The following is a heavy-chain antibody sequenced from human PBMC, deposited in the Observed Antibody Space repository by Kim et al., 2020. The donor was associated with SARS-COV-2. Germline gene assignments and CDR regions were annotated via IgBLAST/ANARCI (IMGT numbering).Heavy chain of an antibody. CDR3: AKAGEYDYVWGVRFFGFDY. J-gene: IGHJ4*02. CDR1: GFTFSSYA. D-gene: IGHD3-16*01. V-gene: IGHV3-23*01. CDR2: ISGSGGST. Sequence: GGSLRLSCAASGFTFSSYAMSWVRQAPGKGLEWVSAISGSGGSTYYADSVKGRFTISRDNSKNTLYLQMNSLRAEDTAVYYCAKAGEYDYVWGVRFFGFDYWGQGTLVTVSS.